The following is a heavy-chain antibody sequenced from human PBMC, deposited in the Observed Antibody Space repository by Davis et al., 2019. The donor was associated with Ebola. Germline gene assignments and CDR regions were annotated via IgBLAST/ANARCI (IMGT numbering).Heavy chain of an antibody. D-gene: IGHD1-26*01. J-gene: IGHJ6*02. CDR1: GHSLSGHNGA. V-gene: IGHV6-1*01. Sequence: HPQTPSLTCAISGHSLSGHNGAWTWLRQSPSRGLDRLGRTYFNSKWYNDYAVSVKSRTTINPDTSKNQFPLQPNAVTPEDTAVYYFGRGWGRTGMGVWGQGTTVTVSS. CDR2: TYFNSKWYN. CDR3: GRGWGRTGMGV.